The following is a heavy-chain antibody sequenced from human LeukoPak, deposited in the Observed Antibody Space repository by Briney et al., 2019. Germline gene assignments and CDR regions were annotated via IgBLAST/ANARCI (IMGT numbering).Heavy chain of an antibody. J-gene: IGHJ4*02. V-gene: IGHV4-30-2*01. CDR3: ARDNSGYDGLDY. CDR2: IYHSGST. CDR1: GGSISSGDYY. Sequence: PSQTLSLTCTVSGGSISSGDYYWSWIRQPPGKGLEWIGYIYHSGSTYYNPSLKSRVTISVDRSKNQFSLKLSSVTAADTAVYYCARDNSGYDGLDYWGQGTLVTVSS. D-gene: IGHD5-12*01.